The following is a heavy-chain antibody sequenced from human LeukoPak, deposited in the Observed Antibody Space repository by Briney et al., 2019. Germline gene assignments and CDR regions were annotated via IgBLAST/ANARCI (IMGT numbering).Heavy chain of an antibody. V-gene: IGHV4-4*02. CDR3: ARHKWVTAITGGAFDI. CDR1: GGSISSSNW. J-gene: IGHJ3*02. D-gene: IGHD2-21*02. Sequence: PSETLSLTCAVSGGSISSSNWWSWIRQTPGKGLEWIGSGYHSGTTYYNPSLESRVTISVDTSRKQFSLKLTSVTAADTAVYYCARHKWVTAITGGAFDIWGQGTMVTVSS. CDR2: GYHSGTT.